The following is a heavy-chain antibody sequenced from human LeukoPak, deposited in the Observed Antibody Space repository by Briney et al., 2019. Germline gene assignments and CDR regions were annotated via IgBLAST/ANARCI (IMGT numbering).Heavy chain of an antibody. CDR1: GYTFTSYY. V-gene: IGHV1-46*01. Sequence: ASVKVSCKASGYTFTSYYMHWVRQAPGQGLEWMGIINPSGGSTSYAQKFQGRVTITRDTSASTAYMELSSLRSEDTAVYYCARLWFGGFDYWGQGTLVTVSS. CDR3: ARLWFGGFDY. D-gene: IGHD3-10*01. CDR2: INPSGGST. J-gene: IGHJ4*02.